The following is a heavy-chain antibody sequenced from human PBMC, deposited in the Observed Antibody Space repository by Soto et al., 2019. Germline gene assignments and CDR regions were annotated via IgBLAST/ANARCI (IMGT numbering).Heavy chain of an antibody. CDR1: GFPFSTYG. V-gene: IGHV3-33*01. CDR3: ARDDAFGNENGFDI. CDR2: IVSDGSAK. J-gene: IGHJ3*02. D-gene: IGHD1-1*01. Sequence: QVQLVESGGGVVQPGTSLRLSCAVSGFPFSTYGFHWVRQRPGKGLEWVAVIVSDGSAKYHADSVEGRFTISRDNSKDTLYLQMNSLRAEDTAVYYCARDDAFGNENGFDIWGQGTMVTVSS.